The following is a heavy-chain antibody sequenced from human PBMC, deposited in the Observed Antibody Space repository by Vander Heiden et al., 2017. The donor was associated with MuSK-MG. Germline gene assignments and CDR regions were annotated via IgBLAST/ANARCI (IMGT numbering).Heavy chain of an antibody. Sequence: QVQLQQWGAGLLKPSETLSLTCAVYGGSFSGYYWSWIRQPPGKGLEWIGEINHSGSTNYNPSLKSRVTISVDTSKNQFSLKLSSVTAADTAVYYCARRGTEDGGAVGATPLYYFDYWGQGTLVTVSS. CDR1: GGSFSGYY. D-gene: IGHD1-26*01. CDR3: ARRGTEDGGAVGATPLYYFDY. V-gene: IGHV4-34*01. J-gene: IGHJ4*02. CDR2: INHSGST.